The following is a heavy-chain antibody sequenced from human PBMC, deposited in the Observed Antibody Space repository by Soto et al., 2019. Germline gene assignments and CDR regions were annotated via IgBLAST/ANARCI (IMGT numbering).Heavy chain of an antibody. CDR3: ARYRFSGNRWSKFDY. Sequence: QVQLQQSGPGLVRPSQTLSLTCTVSGVTVSSDAYYWSWIRQPPGKGLEWIGNIYHRGNTYYSPSLKSRLAIGLDTSKNQFSLSLSSVTAADTAVYFCARYRFSGNRWSKFDYWGQGTLVTVSS. CDR1: GVTVSSDAYY. CDR2: IYHRGNT. V-gene: IGHV4-31*03. J-gene: IGHJ4*02. D-gene: IGHD3-16*02.